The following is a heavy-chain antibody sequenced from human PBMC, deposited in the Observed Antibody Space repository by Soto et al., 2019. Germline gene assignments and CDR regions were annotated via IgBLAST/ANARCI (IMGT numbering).Heavy chain of an antibody. CDR2: ISGSGGST. Sequence: VGSLRLSCAASGFTFSSYAMSWVRQAPGKGLEWVSAISGSGGSTYYADSVKGRFTISRDNSKNTLYLQMNSLRAEDTAVYYCAKLSSSSWLYGMDVWGRGTTVTVSS. D-gene: IGHD6-13*01. CDR1: GFTFSSYA. V-gene: IGHV3-23*01. CDR3: AKLSSSSWLYGMDV. J-gene: IGHJ6*02.